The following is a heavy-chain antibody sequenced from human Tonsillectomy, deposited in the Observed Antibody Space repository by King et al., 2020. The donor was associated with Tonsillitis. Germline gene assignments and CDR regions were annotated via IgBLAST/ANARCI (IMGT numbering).Heavy chain of an antibody. Sequence: VQLVESGGGLVQPGGSLRLSCAASGVTFSSYAMSWFRQAPGKGLEWVSIISGSGGTTYFADSAKGRFTISRDNSKNTLYLQMKSLRAEDTAVYYCAKSRGGAGNSNHYFDYWGQGSLVTVSS. CDR1: GVTFSSYA. V-gene: IGHV3-23*04. D-gene: IGHD3-10*01. J-gene: IGHJ4*02. CDR2: ISGSGGTT. CDR3: AKSRGGAGNSNHYFDY.